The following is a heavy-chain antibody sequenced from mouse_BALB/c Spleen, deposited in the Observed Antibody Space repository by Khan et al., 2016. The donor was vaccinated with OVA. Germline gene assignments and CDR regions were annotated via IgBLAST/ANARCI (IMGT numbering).Heavy chain of an antibody. CDR3: ARHGYVAWFAY. CDR1: GYSFTSYY. D-gene: IGHD2-2*01. J-gene: IGHJ3*01. V-gene: IGHV1S135*01. CDR2: IDPFNGGT. Sequence: LEESGPELMKPGASVKISCKASGYSFTSYYIHWVKQSHGKSLEWIGYIDPFNGGTSYNPKFKGKATLTVDKSSSTAYMHLSSLTSDDSAVYYCARHGYVAWFAYWGPRDSGHCLC.